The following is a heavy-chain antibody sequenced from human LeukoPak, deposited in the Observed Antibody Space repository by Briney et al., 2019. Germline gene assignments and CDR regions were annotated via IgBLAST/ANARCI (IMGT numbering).Heavy chain of an antibody. V-gene: IGHV3-30*04. D-gene: IGHD3-10*02. CDR1: RFTFSSYA. CDR2: ISYDGSNK. J-gene: IGHJ6*04. CDR3: AELGITMIGGV. Sequence: GGSLRLSCAASRFTFSSYAMHWVRQAPGKGLEWVAVISYDGSNKYYADSVKGRFTISRDNAKNSLYLQMNSLRAEDTAVYYCAELGITMIGGVWGKGTTVTISS.